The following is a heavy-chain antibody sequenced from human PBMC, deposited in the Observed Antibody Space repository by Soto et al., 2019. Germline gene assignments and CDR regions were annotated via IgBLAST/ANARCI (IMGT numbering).Heavy chain of an antibody. Sequence: SETLSLTCTVSGASINPYYWSWIRQPPGKGLEWIGYIYYSGSSNYNPALRSRVTISLDTSKNQSSLKLSSVTAADTAVYYCARNVDTARAYYFDYWGQGILVTVSS. J-gene: IGHJ4*02. CDR3: ARNVDTARAYYFDY. CDR2: IYYSGSS. CDR1: GASINPYY. D-gene: IGHD5-18*01. V-gene: IGHV4-59*01.